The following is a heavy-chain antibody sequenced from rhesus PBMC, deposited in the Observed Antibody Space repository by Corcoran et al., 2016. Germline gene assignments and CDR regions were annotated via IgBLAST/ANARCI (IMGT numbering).Heavy chain of an antibody. CDR2: IYGSGSST. V-gene: IGHV4-169*01. CDR3: ARARYSNYADY. Sequence: QLQLQESGPGLVKPSETLSVTCAVSGGSISSSYWSWIRQAPGKGLEWIGYIYGSGSSTNHNPSLKSRVTLSVDTSKNQFSLKLSSVTAADTAVYYCARARYSNYADYWGQGVLVTVSS. J-gene: IGHJ4*01. CDR1: GGSISSSY. D-gene: IGHD4-23*01.